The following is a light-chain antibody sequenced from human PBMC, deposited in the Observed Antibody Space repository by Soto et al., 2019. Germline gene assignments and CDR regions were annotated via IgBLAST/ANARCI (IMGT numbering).Light chain of an antibody. V-gene: IGKV3-20*01. CDR3: QQNNCSFT. J-gene: IGKJ5*01. CDR1: QSVSSNY. CDR2: VAS. Sequence: TQSPGKISSSXCGGATVSXXAGQSVSSNYFAWYQQKRGQAPSLLIDVASRGASVLAARFSGSCSGTVFTLTISSLDPDYVVVFYCQQNNCSFTFGQGTRLEI.